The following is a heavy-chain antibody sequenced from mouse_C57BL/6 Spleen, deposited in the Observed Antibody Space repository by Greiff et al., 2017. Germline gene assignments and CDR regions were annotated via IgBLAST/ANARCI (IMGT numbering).Heavy chain of an antibody. Sequence: EVKLVESGGGLVQPGGSMKLSCVASGFTFSNYWMNWVRQSPEKGLEWVAQIRLKSDNYATHYAESVKGRFTISRDDSKSSVYLQMNNLRAEDTGIYYCTKIYNSYAMDYGGQGTSVTVSS. CDR3: TKIYNSYAMDY. CDR1: GFTFSNYW. V-gene: IGHV6-3*01. D-gene: IGHD1-3*01. J-gene: IGHJ4*01. CDR2: IRLKSDNYAT.